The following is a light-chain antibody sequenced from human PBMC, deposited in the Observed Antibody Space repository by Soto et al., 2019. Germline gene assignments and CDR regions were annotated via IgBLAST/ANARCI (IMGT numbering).Light chain of an antibody. CDR2: SAS. V-gene: IGKV1-39*01. CDR1: QTINKN. J-gene: IGKJ2*01. Sequence: DIQMTQSPSSLSASVGARITITCRASQTINKNLNCYQQKPWQAPNLLIYSASDFQSGIHSRFRGSGSCTEFNLTISGLQPEDFATDDGQHSFSTPYTFGQGTELEI. CDR3: QHSFSTPYT.